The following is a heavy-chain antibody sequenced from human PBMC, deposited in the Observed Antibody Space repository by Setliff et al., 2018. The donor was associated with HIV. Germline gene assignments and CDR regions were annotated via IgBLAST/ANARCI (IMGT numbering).Heavy chain of an antibody. CDR2: VSPSIGNS. CDR1: GYSFTKYE. D-gene: IGHD3-16*01. CDR3: ERGGEERNKFTGALDV. J-gene: IGHJ3*01. V-gene: IGHV1-8*01. Sequence: ASVKVSCKDSGYSFTKYEVNWVRQAPGQGLEWLGWVSPSIGNSDLAQKFKGRISLTTDTYIRTAEMELRGVKSDESAVYCCERGGEERNKFTGALDVWGQGSLVTVSS.